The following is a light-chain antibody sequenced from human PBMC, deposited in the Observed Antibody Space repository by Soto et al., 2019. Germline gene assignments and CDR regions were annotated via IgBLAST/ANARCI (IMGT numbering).Light chain of an antibody. J-gene: IGKJ5*01. CDR1: RTVSNR. Sequence: EILMTQSPDTLSVSPGERVTLSCRASRTVSNRLAWYQHKPGQAPRLLISGASTGATGIPPRFRGSGSGTEFTLTISSLQSEDFAVYYCQQYNNWPITFGQGTRLEI. V-gene: IGKV3-15*01. CDR3: QQYNNWPIT. CDR2: GAS.